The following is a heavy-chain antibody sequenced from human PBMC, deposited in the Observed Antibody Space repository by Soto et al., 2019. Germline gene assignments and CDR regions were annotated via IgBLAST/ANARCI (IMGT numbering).Heavy chain of an antibody. V-gene: IGHV3-9*01. J-gene: IGHJ6*02. D-gene: IGHD5-18*01. CDR1: GFTFDDYA. Sequence: PGGSLRLSCAASGFTFDDYAMHWVRQVPGKGLEWVSGISWNNITIGYADSVKGRFTISRDDAKNPLYLLMNSLRAEDTALYYCAKDRSTTMALGYGLDVWGQGTTVTVSS. CDR2: ISWNNITI. CDR3: AKDRSTTMALGYGLDV.